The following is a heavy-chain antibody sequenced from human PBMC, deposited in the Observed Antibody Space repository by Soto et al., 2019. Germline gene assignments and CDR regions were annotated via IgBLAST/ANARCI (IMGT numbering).Heavy chain of an antibody. D-gene: IGHD3-10*01. CDR1: GFTFSSYA. V-gene: IGHV3-23*01. Sequence: PGGSLRLSCAASGFTFSSYAMSWVRQAPGKGLEWVSSINTDGATYYADSAKGRFTISRDNSKDTLYLQMDSLRAEDTAIYHCAKNYYFDHWGQGTLVTVSS. CDR3: AKNYYFDH. J-gene: IGHJ4*02. CDR2: INTDGAT.